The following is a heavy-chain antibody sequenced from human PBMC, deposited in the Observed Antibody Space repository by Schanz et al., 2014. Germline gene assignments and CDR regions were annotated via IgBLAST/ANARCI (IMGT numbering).Heavy chain of an antibody. CDR3: ARGRARQLVHWFDP. D-gene: IGHD6-13*01. V-gene: IGHV3-21*01. CDR1: GFNLRRYS. J-gene: IGHJ5*02. Sequence: QLVESGGGLVKPGGSLRLSCATSGFNLRRYSMNWVRQAPRGGLEWVSSISATSNFVHYAASVEGRFTVSRDNANNVMYLQMNSLRAEDTAVYYCARGRARQLVHWFDPWGQGTLVTVSS. CDR2: ISATSNFV.